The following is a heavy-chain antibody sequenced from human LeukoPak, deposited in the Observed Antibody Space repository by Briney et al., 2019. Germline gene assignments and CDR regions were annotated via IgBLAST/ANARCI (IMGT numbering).Heavy chain of an antibody. J-gene: IGHJ6*03. CDR1: GFSLSTSGVG. Sequence: ESGPTLVNPTQTLTLTCTFSGFSLSTSGVGVGWIRQPPGKALEWLALIYWDDDKRYSPSLKSRLTITKDTSKNQVVLTMTNMDPVDTATYYCAHRRNDFWSGGYYMDVWGKGTTVTVSS. CDR2: IYWDDDK. CDR3: AHRRNDFWSGGYYMDV. D-gene: IGHD3-3*01. V-gene: IGHV2-5*02.